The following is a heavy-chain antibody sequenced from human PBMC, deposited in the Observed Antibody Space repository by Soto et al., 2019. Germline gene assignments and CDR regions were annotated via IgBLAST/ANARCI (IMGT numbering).Heavy chain of an antibody. CDR1: GFTFSSYS. CDR3: AGLGMVAAHREFDP. CDR2: LNPGGDAT. Sequence: GGSLRLSCACSGFTFSSYSMSWVRQAPGSGLEWVSALNPGGDATFYADSVKGRFTISRDNSKNTLYLQMNSLRAEDTALYYCAGLGMVAAHREFDPWGQGTLVTVSS. J-gene: IGHJ5*02. D-gene: IGHD2-15*01. V-gene: IGHV3-23*01.